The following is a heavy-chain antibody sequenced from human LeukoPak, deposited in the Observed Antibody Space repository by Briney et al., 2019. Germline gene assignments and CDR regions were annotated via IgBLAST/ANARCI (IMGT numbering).Heavy chain of an antibody. V-gene: IGHV3-53*01. CDR2: IYSGGST. Sequence: GGSLRLSCAASGFTVSSNYMSWVRQAPGKGLEWVSVIYSGGSTYYADSVKGRFTISRDNSKNTLYLQMNSLRAEDTAVYYCARDLGSGSYTGDAFDIWGQGTMVTVSS. D-gene: IGHD1-26*01. CDR1: GFTVSSNY. CDR3: ARDLGSGSYTGDAFDI. J-gene: IGHJ3*02.